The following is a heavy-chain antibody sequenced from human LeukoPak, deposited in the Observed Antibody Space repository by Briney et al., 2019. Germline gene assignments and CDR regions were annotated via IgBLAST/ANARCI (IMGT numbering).Heavy chain of an antibody. CDR3: ARIVVVTATDYFDY. CDR1: GGSISSSSYY. J-gene: IGHJ4*02. V-gene: IGHV4-39*01. CDR2: IYYSGST. D-gene: IGHD2-15*01. Sequence: KSSETLSLTCTVSGGSISSSSYYWGWIRQPPGTGLEWIGSIYYSGSTYYNPSLKSRVTISVDTSKNQFSLKLSSVTAADTAVYYCARIVVVTATDYFDYWGQGTLVTVSS.